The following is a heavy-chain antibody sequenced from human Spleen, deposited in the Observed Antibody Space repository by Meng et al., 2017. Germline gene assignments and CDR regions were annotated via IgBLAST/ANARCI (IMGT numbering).Heavy chain of an antibody. CDR3: ARGGQKLWLRSGQDLDY. CDR1: GGSFSGYY. D-gene: IGHD5-18*01. Sequence: SETLSLTCAVYGGSFSGYYWSWIRQTPGKGLELIGEINHSGSTNYNPSLKSRVTISVDTSKNQFSQKLSSVTAADTAVYYCARGGQKLWLRSGQDLDYWGQGTLVTVSS. CDR2: INHSGST. V-gene: IGHV4-34*01. J-gene: IGHJ4*02.